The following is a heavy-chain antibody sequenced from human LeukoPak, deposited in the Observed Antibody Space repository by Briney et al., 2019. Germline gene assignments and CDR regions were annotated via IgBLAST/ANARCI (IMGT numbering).Heavy chain of an antibody. CDR1: RSTFITYY. J-gene: IGHJ6*03. CDR3: ARDKFYYGSGSYSGYYMDV. V-gene: IGHV1-46*01. CDR2: INPSVGST. D-gene: IGHD3-10*01. Sequence: ASVKVSCKASRSTFITYYMHWVRQAPGQGLEWMGIINPSVGSTTYAQKFQGRLTMTRDMSTSTVYMELSSLRSEDTAVYYCARDKFYYGSGSYSGYYMDVWGKGTTVTVSS.